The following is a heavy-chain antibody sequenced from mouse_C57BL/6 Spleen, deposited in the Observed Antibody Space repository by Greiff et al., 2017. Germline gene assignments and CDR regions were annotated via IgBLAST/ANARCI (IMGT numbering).Heavy chain of an antibody. CDR1: GYTFTSYW. V-gene: IGHV1-59*01. Sequence: VQLQQPGAELVRPGTSVKLSCKASGYTFTSYWMHWVKQRPGQGLEWIGVIDPSDSYTNYNQKFKGKATLTVDTSSSTAYMQLSSLTSEDSAVXYCARGEQLSRFAYWGQGTLVTVSA. CDR3: ARGEQLSRFAY. D-gene: IGHD3-2*02. J-gene: IGHJ3*01. CDR2: IDPSDSYT.